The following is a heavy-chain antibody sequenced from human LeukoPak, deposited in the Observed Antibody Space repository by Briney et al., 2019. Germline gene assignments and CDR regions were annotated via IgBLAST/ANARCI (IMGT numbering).Heavy chain of an antibody. D-gene: IGHD4-17*01. CDR3: ERGGVTTNFGYYYYMDV. Sequence: GASVKVSCKASGYTFTSYDINWVRQATGQGLEWMGWMNPNSGNTGYAQKFQGRVTMTRNTSISTAYMELSSLRSEDTAVYYCERGGVTTNFGYYYYMDVWGKGTTVTVSS. CDR1: GYTFTSYD. J-gene: IGHJ6*03. CDR2: MNPNSGNT. V-gene: IGHV1-8*01.